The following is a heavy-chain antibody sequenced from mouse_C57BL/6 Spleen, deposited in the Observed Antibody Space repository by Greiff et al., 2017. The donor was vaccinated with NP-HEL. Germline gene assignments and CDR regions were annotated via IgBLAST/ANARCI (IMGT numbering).Heavy chain of an antibody. Sequence: VQLQQSGAELVKPGASVKLSCKASGYTFTSYWMQWVKQRPGQGLEWIGEIDPSDSYTNYNQKFKGKATLTVDTSSSTAYMQLSSLTSEDSAVYYCARWGETGRDYYAMDYWGQGTSVTVSS. CDR2: IDPSDSYT. J-gene: IGHJ4*01. V-gene: IGHV1-50*01. CDR3: ARWGETGRDYYAMDY. CDR1: GYTFTSYW.